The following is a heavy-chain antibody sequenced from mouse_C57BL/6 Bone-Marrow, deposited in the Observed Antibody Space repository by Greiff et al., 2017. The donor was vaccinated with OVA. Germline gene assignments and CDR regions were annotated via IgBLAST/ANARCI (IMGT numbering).Heavy chain of an antibody. D-gene: IGHD4-1*01. V-gene: IGHV5-12*01. CDR2: ISNGGGST. CDR3: ARQELGLYAMDY. CDR1: GFTFSDYY. Sequence: EVQLVESGGGLVQPGGSLKLSCAASGFTFSDYYMYWVRQTPEKRLEWVAYISNGGGSTYYPDTVKGRFTISRDNAKNTLYLQMSRLKSEDTAMYYCARQELGLYAMDYWGQGTSVTVSS. J-gene: IGHJ4*01.